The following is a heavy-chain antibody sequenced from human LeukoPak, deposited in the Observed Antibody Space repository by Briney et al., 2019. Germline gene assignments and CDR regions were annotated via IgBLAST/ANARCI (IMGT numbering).Heavy chain of an antibody. J-gene: IGHJ4*02. CDR1: GFTFDDYA. D-gene: IGHD4-17*01. CDR2: ISWNSGSK. Sequence: GGSLRLSCAASGFTFDDYAMHWVRQAPGKGLEWVSGISWNSGSKGYADSVKGRFTISRDNAKNSLYLQMNSLRAEDMALYYCAKDIGSTVTYYFDYWGQGTLVTVSS. V-gene: IGHV3-9*03. CDR3: AKDIGSTVTYYFDY.